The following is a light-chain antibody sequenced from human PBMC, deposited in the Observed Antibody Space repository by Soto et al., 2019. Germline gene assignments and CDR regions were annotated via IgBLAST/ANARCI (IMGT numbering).Light chain of an antibody. CDR2: TAS. V-gene: IGKV1-9*01. J-gene: IGKJ4*01. CDR3: QQLNSYPLT. Sequence: DIQLTQSPSFLSASVGDRVTLTCRASQGISNYLAWYQRKPGKAPKLLIYTASTLQSGVPSRFSGSGSGTEFTLTISSLQPEDFATYYCQQLNSYPLTFGGGTKVEIK. CDR1: QGISNY.